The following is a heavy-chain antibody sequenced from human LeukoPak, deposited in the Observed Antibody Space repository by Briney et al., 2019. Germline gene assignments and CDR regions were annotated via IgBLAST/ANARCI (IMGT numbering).Heavy chain of an antibody. Sequence: PSETLSLTCTVSGGSISSGGYYWSWIRQHPGKGLEWIGYIYYSGSTYYNPSLKSRVTISVDTSKNQFSLKLSSVTAADTAVYYCARGHCSSTSCYTRDYINWFDPWGQGTLVTVSS. CDR1: GGSISSGGYY. V-gene: IGHV4-31*03. D-gene: IGHD2-2*02. CDR2: IYYSGST. J-gene: IGHJ5*02. CDR3: ARGHCSSTSCYTRDYINWFDP.